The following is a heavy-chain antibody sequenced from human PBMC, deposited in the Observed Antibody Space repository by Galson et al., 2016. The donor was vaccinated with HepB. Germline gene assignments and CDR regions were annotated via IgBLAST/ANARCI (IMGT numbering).Heavy chain of an antibody. CDR1: GYTLTHLY. D-gene: IGHD2-8*01. J-gene: IGHJ4*02. CDR2: FDSEDGET. CDR3: ATGPLRLLMRRALYS. V-gene: IGHV1-24*01. Sequence: SVKVSCKVSGYTLTHLYMHWVRQAPGKGLEWMGGFDSEDGETIYAQKFQGRVTMTEDTSTDTAYMEVSSLRSEDTAVYYCATGPLRLLMRRALYSWGQGTLVTVSS.